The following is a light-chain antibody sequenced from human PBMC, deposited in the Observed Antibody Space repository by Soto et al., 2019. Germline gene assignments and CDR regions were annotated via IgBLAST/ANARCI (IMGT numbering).Light chain of an antibody. CDR3: QQFAGS. CDR2: AAS. J-gene: IGKJ4*02. CDR1: RSVGNN. V-gene: IGKV3-20*01. Sequence: EIVLTQSPATLSLSPGERATLSCRASRSVGNNLAWYQKKPGQAPGLLIYAASTRATGIPDRFSGRGSGTDFTLIISRLEPEDFAVYYCQQFAGSFGGGTKVDI.